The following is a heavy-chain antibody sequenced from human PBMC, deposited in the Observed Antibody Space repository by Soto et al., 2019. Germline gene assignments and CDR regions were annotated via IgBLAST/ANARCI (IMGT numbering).Heavy chain of an antibody. Sequence: VGSLILSCAASGFTFSSYGMHWVRQAPGKGLEWVAVIWYDGINKYYADSVKGRFTISRDNSKNTLYLQMNSLRAEDTAVYYCAKRPEEYQLLRFDPWGQGTLVTVSS. CDR1: GFTFSSYG. J-gene: IGHJ5*02. CDR3: AKRPEEYQLLRFDP. D-gene: IGHD2-2*01. V-gene: IGHV3-33*06. CDR2: IWYDGINK.